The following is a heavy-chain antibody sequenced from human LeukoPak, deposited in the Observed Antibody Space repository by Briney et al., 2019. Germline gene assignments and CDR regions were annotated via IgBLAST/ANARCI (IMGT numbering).Heavy chain of an antibody. CDR2: IYTSGST. J-gene: IGHJ4*02. CDR1: GGSISSYY. V-gene: IGHV4-4*07. Sequence: PSETLSLTCTVSGGSISSYYWSWIRQPAGKGLEWIGRIYTSGSTNYNPSLKSRVTMSVDTSKNQFSLKLNSVTAADTAVYYCARDPYSTGWYGFDSWGQGTLVSVSS. CDR3: ARDPYSTGWYGFDS. D-gene: IGHD6-19*01.